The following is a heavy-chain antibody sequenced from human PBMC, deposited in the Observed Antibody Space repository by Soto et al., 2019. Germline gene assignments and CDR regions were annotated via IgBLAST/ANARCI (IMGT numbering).Heavy chain of an antibody. D-gene: IGHD3-10*01. CDR3: ARRAVEFGGYFDS. Sequence: SETLSLTCTVSGDSISGSPYYWGWIRQPPGKGLEWIGNIYSSGSTYYTPSLKSRVTISKDTSKNQFSLKLTSVTAADTAVYYCARRAVEFGGYFDSWGQGTLVTVSS. V-gene: IGHV4-39*01. CDR1: GDSISGSPYY. J-gene: IGHJ4*02. CDR2: IYSSGST.